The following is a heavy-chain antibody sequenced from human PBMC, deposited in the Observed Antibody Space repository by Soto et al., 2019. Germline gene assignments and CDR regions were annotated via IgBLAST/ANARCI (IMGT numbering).Heavy chain of an antibody. CDR2: IIPIFDIT. V-gene: IGHV1-69*01. CDR3: ARPDEGGYSSNHHYYYASDV. J-gene: IGHJ6*02. Sequence: QVQLVQSGAEVKKPGSSVKVSCKASGGTFRSYSISWVRQAPGQGLEWMGGIIPIFDITYYAQKFQGRVTITGDDSTSTAYMELSSLGSDDTAVYYCARPDEGGYSSNHHYYYASDVWGQGTTVTV. CDR1: GGTFRSYS. D-gene: IGHD3-22*01.